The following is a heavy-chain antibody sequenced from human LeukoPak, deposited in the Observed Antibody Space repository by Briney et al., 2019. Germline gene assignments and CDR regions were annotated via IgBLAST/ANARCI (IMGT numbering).Heavy chain of an antibody. V-gene: IGHV1-18*01. Sequence: ASVKVSCKASGYIFTSNGINCLRQAPGQGLEWMGWISPYNVYTKYAQKFQGRVTMSTDTSTSTAYMALRSLRSDATDVYYCARDSSGFRTGPATFDPWGQGTLVTVSS. CDR1: GYIFTSNG. J-gene: IGHJ5*02. D-gene: IGHD3-22*01. CDR2: ISPYNVYT. CDR3: ARDSSGFRTGPATFDP.